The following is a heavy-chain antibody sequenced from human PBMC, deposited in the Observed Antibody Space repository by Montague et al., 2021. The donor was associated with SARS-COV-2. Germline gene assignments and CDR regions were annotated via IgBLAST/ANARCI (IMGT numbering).Heavy chain of an antibody. CDR3: ASSGITLTGLDAFDI. Sequence: CAISGDSVSSKSVAWNWIRQPPSRGLEWLGRTYYRSKWDSDYAESVKRRLVITPDTSKNQVSLQLNSVIPEDTAVYFCASSGITLTGLDAFDIWGQETMVTVSS. V-gene: IGHV6-1*01. CDR1: GDSVSSKSVA. CDR2: TYYRSKWDS. J-gene: IGHJ3*02. D-gene: IGHD3-9*01.